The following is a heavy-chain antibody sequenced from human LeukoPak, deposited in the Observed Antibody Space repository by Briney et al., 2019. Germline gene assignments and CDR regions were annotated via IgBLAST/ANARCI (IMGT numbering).Heavy chain of an antibody. CDR1: GGTFSSYA. J-gene: IGHJ3*02. CDR2: IIPILGIA. V-gene: IGHV1-69*04. Sequence: GASVKVSCKASGGTFSSYAISWVRQAPGQGLEWMGRIIPILGIANYAQKFQGRVTITADKSTSTAYMELSSLRSEDTAVYYCARGLVIDPDAFDIWGQGTMVTVSS. D-gene: IGHD3-16*02. CDR3: ARGLVIDPDAFDI.